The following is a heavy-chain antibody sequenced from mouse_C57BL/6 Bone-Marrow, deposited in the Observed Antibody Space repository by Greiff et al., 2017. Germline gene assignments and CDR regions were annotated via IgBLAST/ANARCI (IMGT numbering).Heavy chain of an antibody. Sequence: VQLQQSGAELARPGASVKLSCKASGYTFTSYGISWVKQRTGQGLEWIGEIYPRSGNTYYNEKFKGKATLTADKSSSTEDMELRSLPSEYSAVYFCARQGGGYSSWFAYWGQGTLVTVSA. D-gene: IGHD2-3*01. CDR2: IYPRSGNT. CDR1: GYTFTSYG. CDR3: ARQGGGYSSWFAY. V-gene: IGHV1-81*01. J-gene: IGHJ3*01.